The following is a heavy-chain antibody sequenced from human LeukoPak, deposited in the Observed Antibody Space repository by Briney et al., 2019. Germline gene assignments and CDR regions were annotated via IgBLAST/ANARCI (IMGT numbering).Heavy chain of an antibody. CDR2: ITGLGGST. D-gene: IGHD5-12*01. CDR1: GFTFRGYA. CDR3: AKDSGYDYMDS. Sequence: GGSLRLSCAASGFTFRGYAMSWVRQAPGEGLEWVSSITGLGGSTFYADSVKGRFTFSRDNSNNMLYLQMNSLRTDDTAVYYCAKDSGYDYMDSWGQGTLVIVSS. J-gene: IGHJ4*02. V-gene: IGHV3-23*01.